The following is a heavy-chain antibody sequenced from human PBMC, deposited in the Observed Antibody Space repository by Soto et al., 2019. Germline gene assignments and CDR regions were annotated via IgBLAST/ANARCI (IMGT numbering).Heavy chain of an antibody. CDR1: GYTFTSYT. D-gene: IGHD3-22*01. Sequence: ASVKVSCKASGYTFTSYTIHWVRQAPGHRLEWMGWINAVNGNTKYSQTFQGRVTITTDKSASTAYMELSSLRSEDTAVYYCASLYDDTSGKFDSWGQGTLVTVSS. CDR2: INAVNGNT. CDR3: ASLYDDTSGKFDS. J-gene: IGHJ4*02. V-gene: IGHV1-3*01.